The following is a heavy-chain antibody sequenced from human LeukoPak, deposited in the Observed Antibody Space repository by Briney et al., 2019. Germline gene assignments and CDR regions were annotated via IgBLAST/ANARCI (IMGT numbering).Heavy chain of an antibody. D-gene: IGHD1-7*01. CDR3: ARAGLYNWNYEGTAYFDY. CDR1: GFTFDDYG. CDR2: INWNGGST. V-gene: IGHV3-20*04. Sequence: RPGGSLRLSCAASGFTFDDYGMSWVRQAPGKGLKWVSGINWNGGSTGYADSVKGRFTISRDSAKNSLYLQMNSLRAEDTALYYCARAGLYNWNYEGTAYFDYWGQGTLVTVSS. J-gene: IGHJ4*02.